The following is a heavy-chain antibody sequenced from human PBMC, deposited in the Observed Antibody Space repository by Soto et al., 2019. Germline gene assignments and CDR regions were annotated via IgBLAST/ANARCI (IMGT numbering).Heavy chain of an antibody. CDR2: IKSKTDGGTT. J-gene: IGHJ4*02. CDR1: GFTFSNAW. V-gene: IGHV3-15*01. CDR3: TTYSSSWKFDY. Sequence: EVQLVESGGGLVKPGGSLRLSCAASGFTFSNAWMSWVRQAPGKGLEWVGRIKSKTDGGTTDYAAPVKGRFTISRDDSKNTLYLQRNSLKTEDTAVYYCTTYSSSWKFDYWGQGTLVTVSS. D-gene: IGHD6-13*01.